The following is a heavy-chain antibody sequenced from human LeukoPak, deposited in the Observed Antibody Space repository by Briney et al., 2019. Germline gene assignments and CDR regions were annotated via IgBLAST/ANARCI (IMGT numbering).Heavy chain of an antibody. CDR1: GGSISSYY. V-gene: IGHV4-34*01. CDR3: ARRAAFDI. CDR2: INHSGST. J-gene: IGHJ3*02. Sequence: KPSETLSLTCTVSGGSISSYYWSWIRQPPGKGLEWIGEINHSGSTNYNPSLKSRVTISVDTSKNQFSLKLSSVTAADTAVYYCARRAAFDIWGQGTMVTVSS.